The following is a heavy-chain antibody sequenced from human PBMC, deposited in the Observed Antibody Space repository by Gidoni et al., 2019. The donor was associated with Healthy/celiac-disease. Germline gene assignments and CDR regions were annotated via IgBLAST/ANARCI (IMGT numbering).Heavy chain of an antibody. Sequence: QVQLVQSVAEVTKPGASVKVSCKVSSYTFTSYGISWVRQAPGQGLEWMGWISAYNGNTNYAQKLQGRVTMTTDTPTSTAYMEMRSLRSDDTAVYYCARTYSSGWYNWFDPWGQGTLVTVSS. CDR2: ISAYNGNT. CDR1: SYTFTSYG. D-gene: IGHD6-19*01. J-gene: IGHJ5*02. V-gene: IGHV1-18*01. CDR3: ARTYSSGWYNWFDP.